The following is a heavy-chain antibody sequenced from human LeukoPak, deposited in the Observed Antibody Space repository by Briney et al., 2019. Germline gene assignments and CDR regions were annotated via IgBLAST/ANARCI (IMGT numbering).Heavy chain of an antibody. J-gene: IGHJ4*02. CDR3: ARRRDYYGSGGHYYFDC. CDR1: GGTFIRYA. D-gene: IGHD3-10*01. Sequence: ASVKVSCKASGGTFIRYAITWVRQGPGQGLEWMGGIIPIFGTANYAQKFQGRVTITADESTSTAYMELSSLRSEDTAFYYCARRRDYYGSGGHYYFDCWGQGTLVTVSS. CDR2: IIPIFGTA. V-gene: IGHV1-69*13.